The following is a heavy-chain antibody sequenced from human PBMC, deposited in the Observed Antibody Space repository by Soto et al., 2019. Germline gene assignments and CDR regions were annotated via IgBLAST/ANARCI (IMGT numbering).Heavy chain of an antibody. V-gene: IGHV3-23*01. CDR1: GFTFSSYA. Sequence: EVQLLESGGGLVQPGGSLRLSCAASGFTFSSYAMSWVRQAPGKGLEWVSAISGSGGSTYYADSVKGRFTISRANSKISWYLQMSGWRAEDSAVYYCAKGLLWFGGSPGDYWGQGTLATVSS. J-gene: IGHJ4*02. CDR3: AKGLLWFGGSPGDY. CDR2: ISGSGGST. D-gene: IGHD3-10*01.